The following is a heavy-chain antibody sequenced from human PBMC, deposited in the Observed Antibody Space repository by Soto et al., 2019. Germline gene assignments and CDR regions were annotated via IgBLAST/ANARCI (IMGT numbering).Heavy chain of an antibody. CDR2: IYYSGST. V-gene: IGHV4-30-4*01. D-gene: IGHD3-10*01. CDR3: ASMVRGVIYGMVV. J-gene: IGHJ6*02. CDR1: GGSISSGDYY. Sequence: SETLSLTCTVSGGSISSGDYYWSWIRQPPGKGLEWIGYIYYSGSTYYNPSLKSRVTISVDTSKNQFSLKLSSVTAADTAVYYCASMVRGVIYGMVVWGQGTTVTVSS.